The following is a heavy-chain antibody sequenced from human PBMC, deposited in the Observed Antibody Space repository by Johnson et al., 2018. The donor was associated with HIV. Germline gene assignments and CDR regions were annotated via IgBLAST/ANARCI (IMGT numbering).Heavy chain of an antibody. CDR1: GFTFSTYG. Sequence: VQLVESGGGLVQPGGSLRMSCVASGFTFSTYGMTWVRQAPGKGLEWVSVISGTVGTTYYADSLRGRFSISRDKSKDTLYLQMSSLRAEEPAVYYCAKGRGYDYDALDFWGQGTMVTVSS. CDR3: AKGRGYDYDALDF. J-gene: IGHJ3*01. D-gene: IGHD5-12*01. CDR2: ISGTVGTT. V-gene: IGHV3-23*04.